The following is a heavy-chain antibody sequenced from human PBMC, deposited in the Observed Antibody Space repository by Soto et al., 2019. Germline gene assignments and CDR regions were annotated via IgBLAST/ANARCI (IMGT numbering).Heavy chain of an antibody. J-gene: IGHJ6*02. CDR2: IIPILGIA. V-gene: IGHV1-69*02. CDR1: GGTFSSYT. Sequence: QVQLVQSGAEVKKPGSSVKVSCKASGGTFSSYTISWVRQAPGQGLEWMGRIIPILGIANYAQKFQGRVTITADKSTSTAYMELSSLRSEDTAVYYCASRLVGYCSSNSCRDYYYYGMDVWGQGTTVTVSS. CDR3: ASRLVGYCSSNSCRDYYYYGMDV. D-gene: IGHD2-2*03.